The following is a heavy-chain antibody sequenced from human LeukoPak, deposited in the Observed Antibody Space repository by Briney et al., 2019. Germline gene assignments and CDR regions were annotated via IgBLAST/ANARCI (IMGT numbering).Heavy chain of an antibody. D-gene: IGHD2-2*01. V-gene: IGHV3-23*01. CDR1: GFTFSNYA. CDR2: VSGSSGTT. Sequence: GGSLRLSCAASGFTFSNYAMFWVRQAPGKGLEWVSSVSGSSGTTYYADSVKGRFTISRDNSKNTVSLQMSSLRADDTAVYYCARGGCRSSSCYDYWGQGTLVTVSS. CDR3: ARGGCRSSSCYDY. J-gene: IGHJ4*02.